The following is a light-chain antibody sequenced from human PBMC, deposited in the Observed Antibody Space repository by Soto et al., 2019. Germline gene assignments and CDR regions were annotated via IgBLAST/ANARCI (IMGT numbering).Light chain of an antibody. CDR3: KKYNTAPYT. Sequence: DFQMTQSPSSLSASVGDTVTLTCRASQGFTNYLAWYQQKPGKAPKLLIYAASTLQSGVPPRFSGSGSGTHFTLTIRSLQPEDAATYYCKKYNTAPYTFGQGTRLEIK. CDR1: QGFTNY. J-gene: IGKJ5*01. V-gene: IGKV1-27*01. CDR2: AAS.